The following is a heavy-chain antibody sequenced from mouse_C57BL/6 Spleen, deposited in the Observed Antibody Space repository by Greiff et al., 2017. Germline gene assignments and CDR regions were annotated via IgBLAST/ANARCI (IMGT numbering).Heavy chain of an antibody. J-gene: IGHJ4*01. CDR2: IYPSDSET. D-gene: IGHD2-4*01. CDR1: GYTFTSYW. V-gene: IGHV1-61*01. Sequence: QVQLQQPGAELVRPGSSVKLSCKASGYTFTSYWMDWVKQRPGQGLEWIGNIYPSDSETHYNHKFKDKATLTVDKSSSTAYMQLSSLTSEDSAGYYCARISYDYVFMDYWGQGTSVTVSS. CDR3: ARISYDYVFMDY.